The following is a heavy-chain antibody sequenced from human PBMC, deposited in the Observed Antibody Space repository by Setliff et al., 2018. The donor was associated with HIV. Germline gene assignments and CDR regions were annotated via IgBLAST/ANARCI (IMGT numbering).Heavy chain of an antibody. CDR1: GYTFTSYG. V-gene: IGHV1-18*01. Sequence: ASVKVSCKASGYTFTSYGISWVRQAPGQGLEWMGWISAYNGNTNYAQKLQGRVTMTTDTSTSTAYMELSSLRSEDTAVYYCGVADCSSTSCYYYYYYGMDVWGQGTTVTVSS. CDR2: ISAYNGNT. D-gene: IGHD2-2*01. CDR3: GVADCSSTSCYYYYYYGMDV. J-gene: IGHJ6*02.